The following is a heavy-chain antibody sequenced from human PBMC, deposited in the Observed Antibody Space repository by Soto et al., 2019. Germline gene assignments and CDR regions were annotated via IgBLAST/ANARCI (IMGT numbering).Heavy chain of an antibody. V-gene: IGHV3-30*18. CDR3: AKDYAGYCSSTSCYMAY. D-gene: IGHD2-2*02. J-gene: IGHJ4*02. CDR1: GFTFSSYG. Sequence: PGWSLRLSCAASGFTFSSYGMHWVRQAPGKGLEWVAVISYDGSNKYYADSVKGRFTISRDNSKNTLYLQMNSLRAEDTAVYYCAKDYAGYCSSTSCYMAYWGQGTLVTVSS. CDR2: ISYDGSNK.